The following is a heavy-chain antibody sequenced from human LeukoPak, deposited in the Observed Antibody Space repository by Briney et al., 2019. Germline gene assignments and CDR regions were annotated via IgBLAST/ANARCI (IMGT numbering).Heavy chain of an antibody. V-gene: IGHV3-7*01. J-gene: IGHJ4*01. Sequence: PGGSLRLSCAASGFTFSSYWMSWVRQAPGKGLEWVANIKQDGSEKYYVDSVKGRFTISRDNAKNSLYLQMNSLRAEDTAVYYCARGTDIVVVVAATTSYYFDYWGHGTLVTVSS. CDR2: IKQDGSEK. D-gene: IGHD2-15*01. CDR1: GFTFSSYW. CDR3: ARGTDIVVVVAATTSYYFDY.